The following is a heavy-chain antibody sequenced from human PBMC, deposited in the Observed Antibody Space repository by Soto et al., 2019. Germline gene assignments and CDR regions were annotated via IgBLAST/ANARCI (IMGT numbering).Heavy chain of an antibody. CDR2: ISIGGDRT. CDR3: AKAIPYYDTSGYFDY. Sequence: GGSLRLSCAGSGFTFSSYAMSWVRQAPGKGLEWVSGISIGGDRTYYADSVKGRFTISRDDSKNTLFLQMTSLRADDTAVYYCAKAIPYYDTSGYFDYWGQGALVTVSS. D-gene: IGHD3-22*01. V-gene: IGHV3-23*01. CDR1: GFTFSSYA. J-gene: IGHJ4*02.